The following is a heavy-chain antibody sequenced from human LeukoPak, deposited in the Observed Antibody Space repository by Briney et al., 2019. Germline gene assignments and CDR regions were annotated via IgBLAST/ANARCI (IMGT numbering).Heavy chain of an antibody. CDR3: AKVFGGTYSSFDI. Sequence: GGSLRLSCVASGSTFSSYAMTWVRQAPGKGLEWVSAISGSGPDTYYADSVKGRFTISRDNSKNTLYLQMTSLRAEDTAVYFCAKVFGGTYSSFDIWGQGTMVTVSS. D-gene: IGHD1-26*01. CDR1: GSTFSSYA. CDR2: ISGSGPDT. J-gene: IGHJ3*02. V-gene: IGHV3-23*01.